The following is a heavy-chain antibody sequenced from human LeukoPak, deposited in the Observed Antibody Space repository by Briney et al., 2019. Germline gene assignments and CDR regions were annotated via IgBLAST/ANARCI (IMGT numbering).Heavy chain of an antibody. V-gene: IGHV3-21*01. Sequence: GGSLRLSCAASGFTFSSYSMNWVRQAPGKGLEWVSSISGSSSYIYYADSVKGRFTISRDNAKNSLYLQMNSLRAEDTAVYYCARDDCSSTSCYLGLDYFDYWGQGTLVTVSS. CDR1: GFTFSSYS. J-gene: IGHJ4*02. CDR2: ISGSSSYI. CDR3: ARDDCSSTSCYLGLDYFDY. D-gene: IGHD2-2*01.